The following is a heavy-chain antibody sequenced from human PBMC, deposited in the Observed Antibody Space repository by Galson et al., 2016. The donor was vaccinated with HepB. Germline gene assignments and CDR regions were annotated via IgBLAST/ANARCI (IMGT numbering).Heavy chain of an antibody. Sequence: SLRLSCAISGFRFDNYWMSWVRQVPGKGPEWVANIDESGGREYYLASVMGRFTISRDNGRNALYLQMIGLRAEDSAIYYCARRLGDGMDVWGQGTTVKVSS. V-gene: IGHV3-7*03. CDR3: ARRLGDGMDV. D-gene: IGHD4-11*01. J-gene: IGHJ6*02. CDR2: IDESGGRE. CDR1: GFRFDNYW.